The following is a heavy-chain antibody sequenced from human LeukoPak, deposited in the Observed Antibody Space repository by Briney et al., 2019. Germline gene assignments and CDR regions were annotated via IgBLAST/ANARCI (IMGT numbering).Heavy chain of an antibody. CDR3: ARGGLRYFDWLLFPRSGNYYYYMDV. D-gene: IGHD3-9*01. Sequence: SETLSLTCAVYGGSFSGYHWSWIRQNTGKGLEWIGEIDPYGGSNYNPSLKSRVTISVDTSKNQFSLKLSSVTAADTAVYYCARGGLRYFDWLLFPRSGNYYYYMDVWGKGTTVTVSS. V-gene: IGHV4-34*01. CDR2: IDPYGGS. J-gene: IGHJ6*03. CDR1: GGSFSGYH.